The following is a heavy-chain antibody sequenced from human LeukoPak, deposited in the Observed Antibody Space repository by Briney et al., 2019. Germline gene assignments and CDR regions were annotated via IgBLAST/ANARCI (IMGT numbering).Heavy chain of an antibody. D-gene: IGHD6-19*01. V-gene: IGHV3-30*03. Sequence: GGSLRLSCAASGFTFSSYGMHWVRQAPGKGLEWVAVISYDGSNKYYADSVKGRFTISRDNSKNTLYLQMNSLRAEDTAVYYCARTNSGIAVAIDYWGQGTLVTVSS. CDR3: ARTNSGIAVAIDY. J-gene: IGHJ4*02. CDR2: ISYDGSNK. CDR1: GFTFSSYG.